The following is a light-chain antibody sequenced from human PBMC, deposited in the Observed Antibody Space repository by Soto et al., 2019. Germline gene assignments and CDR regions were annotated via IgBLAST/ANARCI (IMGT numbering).Light chain of an antibody. Sequence: EIVMTQSPVTLSVSPGERATLSCRASQSVSSNLVWYQQKPGQAPRLLIYGASTRATGIPATFSGSGSGTEFTLTISSLQSEDFALYYCQQYSSWPRTFGQGTKVEIK. V-gene: IGKV3-15*01. CDR2: GAS. J-gene: IGKJ1*01. CDR3: QQYSSWPRT. CDR1: QSVSSN.